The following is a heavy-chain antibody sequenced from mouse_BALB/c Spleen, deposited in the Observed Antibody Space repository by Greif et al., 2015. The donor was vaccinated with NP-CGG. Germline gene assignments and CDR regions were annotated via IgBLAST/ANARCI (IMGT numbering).Heavy chain of an antibody. J-gene: IGHJ2*01. V-gene: IGHV14-3*02. Sequence: EVKLVESGAELVKPGASVKLSCTASGFNIKDTYMHWVKQRPEQGLEWIGRIDPANGNTKYDPKFQGKATITADTSSNTAYLQLSSLTSEDTAVYYCAGTYFDYWGQDTTLTVSS. CDR1: GFNIKDTY. D-gene: IGHD3-3*01. CDR2: IDPANGNT. CDR3: AGTYFDY.